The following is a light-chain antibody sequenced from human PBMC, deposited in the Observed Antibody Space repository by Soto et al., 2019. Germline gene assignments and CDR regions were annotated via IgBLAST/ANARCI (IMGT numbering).Light chain of an antibody. CDR3: ASSAGTFYV. J-gene: IGLJ1*01. Sequence: QSALAQPPSASGSPGQSVTISCTGTSSDVGGYNYVSWYQHHPGKAPKVMIYEVSKRPSGVPDRFTGSKSGNTASLTVSWLQAEDEADYYCASSAGTFYVFGTGTKVTVL. CDR2: EVS. CDR1: SSDVGGYNY. V-gene: IGLV2-8*01.